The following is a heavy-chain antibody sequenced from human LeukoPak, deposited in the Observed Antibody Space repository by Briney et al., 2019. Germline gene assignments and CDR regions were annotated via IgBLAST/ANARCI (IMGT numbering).Heavy chain of an antibody. J-gene: IGHJ6*03. CDR2: IYYSGST. Sequence: PSETLSLTCTGSGGSISSHYWSWIRQPPGKGLEGIGYIYYSGSTNYNPSLKSRVTISVDASKNQYSLKLSSVTAADTAVYYCARSPPYYDILTGYSPDYYYYYMDVWGKGTTVTVSS. CDR1: GGSISSHY. CDR3: ARSPPYYDILTGYSPDYYYYYMDV. D-gene: IGHD3-9*01. V-gene: IGHV4-59*11.